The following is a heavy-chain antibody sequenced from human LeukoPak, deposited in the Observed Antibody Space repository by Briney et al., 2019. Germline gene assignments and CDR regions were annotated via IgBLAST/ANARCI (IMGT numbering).Heavy chain of an antibody. Sequence: QTGGSLRLSCAASGFIFNNYAMSWVRQAPRKGLEWVSDITTSGTSTYYADSVKGRFTISRDNSKNTLYLQLNSLRAEDTAVYYCAKDSSSNWYDYWGQGTLVTVSS. J-gene: IGHJ5*01. CDR2: ITTSGTST. D-gene: IGHD6-13*01. CDR1: GFIFNNYA. CDR3: AKDSSSNWYDY. V-gene: IGHV3-23*01.